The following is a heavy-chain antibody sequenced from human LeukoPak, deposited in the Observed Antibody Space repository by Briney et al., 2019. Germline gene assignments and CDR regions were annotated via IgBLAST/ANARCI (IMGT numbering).Heavy chain of an antibody. Sequence: GASVRVSCKASGYTFTSYDINWVRQAPGQGLEWMGGIIPIFGTANYAQKFQGRVTITTDESTSTAYMELSSLRSEDTAVYYCASRDGYNFNSFDYWGQGTLVTVSS. V-gene: IGHV1-69*05. CDR3: ASRDGYNFNSFDY. D-gene: IGHD5-24*01. CDR1: GYTFTSYD. CDR2: IIPIFGTA. J-gene: IGHJ4*02.